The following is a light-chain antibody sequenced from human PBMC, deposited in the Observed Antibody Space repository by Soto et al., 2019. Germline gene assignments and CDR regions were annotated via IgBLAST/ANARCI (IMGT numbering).Light chain of an antibody. J-gene: IGKJ2*01. CDR2: GAS. Sequence: EIVMTQSPATLSVSPGERATLSCRASQSVSGNLAWYQLKPGQAPRLIIYGASTRATGSTARFRGIGSGTEFTVIISSLKSEDFAVYDCQKYNKWPPITFGQGTKLEIK. CDR1: QSVSGN. V-gene: IGKV3-15*01. CDR3: QKYNKWPPIT.